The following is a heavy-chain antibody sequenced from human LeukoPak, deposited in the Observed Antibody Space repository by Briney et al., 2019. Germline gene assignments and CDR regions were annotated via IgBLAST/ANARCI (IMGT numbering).Heavy chain of an antibody. D-gene: IGHD6-13*01. Sequence: GGSLRLSCAASGFTFSSYSMNWVRQAPGKGLEWVSSISSSSSYIYYADSVKGRFTISRDNAKNSLYLQMNSLRAEDTAVYYCARDRSVLLPIAESIYFDYWGQGTLVTVSS. J-gene: IGHJ4*02. V-gene: IGHV3-21*01. CDR3: ARDRSVLLPIAESIYFDY. CDR1: GFTFSSYS. CDR2: ISSSSSYI.